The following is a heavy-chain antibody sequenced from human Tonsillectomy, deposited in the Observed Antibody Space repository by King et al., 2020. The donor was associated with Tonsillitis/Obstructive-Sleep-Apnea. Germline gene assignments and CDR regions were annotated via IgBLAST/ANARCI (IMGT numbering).Heavy chain of an antibody. CDR3: AYDFWSGYTFDY. V-gene: IGHV3-23*04. D-gene: IGHD3-3*01. CDR1: DSPFGAYA. Sequence: VQLVESGGGLVQPGGPLRPSFAAPDSPFGAYASSGAARPPGRGWEGFSAFSGSGGGTSYAASVKGRFTISRDNSKNTLYLQLNSLRAEDTAVYYCAYDFWSGYTFDYWGQGTLVTVSS. J-gene: IGHJ4*02. CDR2: FSGSGGGT.